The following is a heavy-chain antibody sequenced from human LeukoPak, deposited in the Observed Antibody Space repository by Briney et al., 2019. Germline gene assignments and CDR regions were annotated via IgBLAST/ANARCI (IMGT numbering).Heavy chain of an antibody. J-gene: IGHJ4*02. CDR2: INHSGST. D-gene: IGHD3-3*01. CDR1: GGSFSGYY. CDR3: ARGRYYDFWSGYLLDY. V-gene: IGHV4-34*01. Sequence: SETLSLTRAVYGGSFSGYYWSWIRQPPGKGLEWIGEINHSGSTNYNPSLKSRVTISVDTSKNQFSLKLSSVTAADTAVYYCARGRYYDFWSGYLLDYWGQGTLVTVSS.